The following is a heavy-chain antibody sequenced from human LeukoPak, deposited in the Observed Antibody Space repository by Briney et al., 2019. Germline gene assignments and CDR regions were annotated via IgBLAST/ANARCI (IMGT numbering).Heavy chain of an antibody. J-gene: IGHJ4*02. CDR3: GGYSSLDH. CDR1: GFSVSNDY. CDR2: IYSGGDK. Sequence: GGSLRLSCAASGFSVSNDYMSWVRQAPGKGLEWVSLIYSGGDKRYAASVKGRSTISRDNSKNTLYLQMDSLRVEDTAVYYCGGYSSLDHWGQGTLVTVSS. D-gene: IGHD3-22*01. V-gene: IGHV3-53*01.